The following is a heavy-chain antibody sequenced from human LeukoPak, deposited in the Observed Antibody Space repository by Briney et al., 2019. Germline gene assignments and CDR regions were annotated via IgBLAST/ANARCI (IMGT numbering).Heavy chain of an antibody. CDR1: GGTFSSYA. Sequence: ASVKVSCKASGGTFSSYAISWVRQAPGQGLEWMGRIIPILGIANYAQKFQGRVTITADKSTSTAYMELSSLRSEDTAVYYCARSLGTYWGKDFLNWFDPWGQGTLVTVSS. V-gene: IGHV1-69*04. CDR3: ARSLGTYWGKDFLNWFDP. J-gene: IGHJ5*02. CDR2: IIPILGIA. D-gene: IGHD3-16*01.